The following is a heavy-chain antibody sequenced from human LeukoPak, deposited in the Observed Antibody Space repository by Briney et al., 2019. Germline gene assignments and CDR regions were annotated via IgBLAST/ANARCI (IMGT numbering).Heavy chain of an antibody. CDR2: IYSSGST. CDR1: GSSISSSSYY. Sequence: SETLFLTCSVPGSSISSSSYYCGWIRQPSGKGLEWIGSIYSSGSTYYNPSLQSRVTISVDTSTNQSSLRLSSVTAADTAVYYCASRGCSGGSCRLPLIGPFDYWGQGTLVTVSS. CDR3: ASRGCSGGSCRLPLIGPFDY. J-gene: IGHJ4*02. D-gene: IGHD2-15*01. V-gene: IGHV4-39*01.